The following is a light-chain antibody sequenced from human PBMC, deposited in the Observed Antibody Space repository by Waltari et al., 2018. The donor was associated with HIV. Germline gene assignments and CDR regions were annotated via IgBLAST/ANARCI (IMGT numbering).Light chain of an antibody. CDR1: SSDVGAYTY. V-gene: IGLV2-14*03. CDR2: DVN. CDR3: SSYTSNNTVV. Sequence: QSALTQPASVSGSPGQSITISCSGTSSDVGAYTYVSWYQQHPGKAPNLMIYDVNNRPSGVSMRFSGSKSDNTASLAISGLQAEDEADYYCSSYTSNNTVVFGGGTKLTVL. J-gene: IGLJ3*02.